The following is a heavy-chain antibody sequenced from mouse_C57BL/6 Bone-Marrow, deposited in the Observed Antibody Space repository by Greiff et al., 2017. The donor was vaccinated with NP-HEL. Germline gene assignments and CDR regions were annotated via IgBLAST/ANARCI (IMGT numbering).Heavy chain of an antibody. D-gene: IGHD1-1*01. CDR2: IYPRSGNT. CDR3: ASDYYGSSYGYFDV. CDR1: GYTFTSYG. V-gene: IGHV1-81*01. J-gene: IGHJ1*03. Sequence: QVQLKQSGAELARPGASVKLSCKASGYTFTSYGISWVKQRTGQGLEWIGEIYPRSGNTYYNEKFKGKATLTADKSSSTAYMELRSLTSEYIAVYFCASDYYGSSYGYFDVWGTGTTVTVSS.